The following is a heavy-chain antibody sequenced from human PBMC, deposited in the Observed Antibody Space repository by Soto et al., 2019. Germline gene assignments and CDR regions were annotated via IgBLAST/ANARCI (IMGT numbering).Heavy chain of an antibody. V-gene: IGHV3-30*18. CDR2: ISYGGSNK. J-gene: IGHJ4*02. D-gene: IGHD2-15*01. Sequence: GGSLRLSCAASGFTFSDYIMNWVRQAPGKGLEWVAVISYGGSNKYYADSVKGRFTISRDNSKNTLYLQMNSLRAEDTAVYYCAKVPFRIGVFYFDYWGQGTLVTVSS. CDR3: AKVPFRIGVFYFDY. CDR1: GFTFSDYI.